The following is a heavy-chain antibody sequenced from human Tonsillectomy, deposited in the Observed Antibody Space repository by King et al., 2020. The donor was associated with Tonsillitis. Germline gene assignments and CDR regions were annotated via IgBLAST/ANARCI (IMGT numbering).Heavy chain of an antibody. CDR2: IYPGDSDT. J-gene: IGHJ4*02. CDR1: GFIFTTSW. V-gene: IGHV5-51*01. Sequence: VQLVESGAEVKKPGETLRISCTGSGFIFTTSWIAWVRHMPGKGLDWMGIIYPGDSDTRYSPSFQGRITISADKSITTAYLQWSSLKASDTAMYYCVRQGASRGVIDSWGQGTLVTVSS. D-gene: IGHD2-2*01. CDR3: VRQGASRGVIDS.